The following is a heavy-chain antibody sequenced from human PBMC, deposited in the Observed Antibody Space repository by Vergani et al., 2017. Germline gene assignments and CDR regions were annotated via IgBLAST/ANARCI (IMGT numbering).Heavy chain of an antibody. J-gene: IGHJ6*03. CDR2: INSDGDST. D-gene: IGHD1-26*01. Sequence: EVQLVESGGSLVQPGGSLRLSCTASGFTFSNYWMQWVRQAPGKGLMWVSRINSDGDSTSYADSVKGRFTISRDNAKNTLYLQMDRLRAEDTAVYYCARDGWELLDYFYYMDVWGKGTTVTVSS. CDR1: GFTFSNYW. CDR3: ARDGWELLDYFYYMDV. V-gene: IGHV3-74*01.